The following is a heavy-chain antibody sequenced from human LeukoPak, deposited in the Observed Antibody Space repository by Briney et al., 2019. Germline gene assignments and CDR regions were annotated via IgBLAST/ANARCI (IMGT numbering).Heavy chain of an antibody. CDR1: GFTFSSYW. CDR2: IKQDGSEK. CDR3: APRGGSGWYWYFDY. D-gene: IGHD6-19*01. V-gene: IGHV3-7*01. J-gene: IGHJ4*02. Sequence: PGGSLRLSCAASGFTFSSYWMSWVRQAPGKGLEWVANIKQDGSEKYYVDSVKGRITISRDNAKNSLYLQMNSLRAEDTAVYYCAPRGGSGWYWYFDYWGQGTLVTVSS.